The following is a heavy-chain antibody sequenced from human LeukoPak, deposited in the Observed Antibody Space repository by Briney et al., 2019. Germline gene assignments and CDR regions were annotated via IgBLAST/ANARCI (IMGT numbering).Heavy chain of an antibody. CDR3: ARESTPPRLWFGGGAFDY. CDR2: ISAYNGNT. CDR1: GYTFTSYG. V-gene: IGHV1-18*01. J-gene: IGHJ4*02. Sequence: ASVKVSCKASGYTFTSYGISWVRQAPGQGLEWMGWISAYNGNTNYAQKLQGRVTMTTDTSTSTAYMELRSLRSDDTAVYYCARESTPPRLWFGGGAFDYWGQGTLVTVSS. D-gene: IGHD3-10*01.